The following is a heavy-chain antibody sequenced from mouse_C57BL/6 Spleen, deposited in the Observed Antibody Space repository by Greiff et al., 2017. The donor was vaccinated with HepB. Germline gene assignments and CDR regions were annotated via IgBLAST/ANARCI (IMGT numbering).Heavy chain of an antibody. CDR2: IYPGSGST. Sequence: QVQLQQPGAELVKPGASVKMSCKASGYTFTSYWITWVKQRPGQGLEWIGGIYPGSGSTNYNEKFKSKATLTVDTSSSTAYMQLSSLTSEDSAVYYCARQYDYNWYFDVWGTGTTVTVSS. D-gene: IGHD2-4*01. J-gene: IGHJ1*03. CDR1: GYTFTSYW. CDR3: ARQYDYNWYFDV. V-gene: IGHV1-55*01.